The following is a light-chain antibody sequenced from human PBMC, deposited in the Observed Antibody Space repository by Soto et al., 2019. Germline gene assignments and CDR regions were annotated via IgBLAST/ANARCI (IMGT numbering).Light chain of an antibody. CDR3: QHRTNRPRT. CDR2: DAY. CDR1: QSVGTF. Sequence: EIVLTQSPATLSLSPGERATLACRASQSVGTFLAWYQQKPGQDPRLTIYDAYNRAASNPARFSGPGSGTEFPLTIISLERGEFVVYYCQHRTNRPRTFGQGNKLDIK. J-gene: IGKJ2*01. V-gene: IGKV3-11*01.